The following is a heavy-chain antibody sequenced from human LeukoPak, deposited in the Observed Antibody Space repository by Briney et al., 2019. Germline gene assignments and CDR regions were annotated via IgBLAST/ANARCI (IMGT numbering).Heavy chain of an antibody. V-gene: IGHV4-38-2*01. CDR1: GYSISSGYY. Sequence: SETLSLTCAVSGYSISSGYYWGWIRQPPGKGLEWIGSIYHSGSTYYNPSLKSRVTISVDTSKNQFSLKLSSVTAADTAVYYCARLDILTGYPRDAFDIWGQGTMVTVSS. CDR2: IYHSGST. D-gene: IGHD3-9*01. CDR3: ARLDILTGYPRDAFDI. J-gene: IGHJ3*02.